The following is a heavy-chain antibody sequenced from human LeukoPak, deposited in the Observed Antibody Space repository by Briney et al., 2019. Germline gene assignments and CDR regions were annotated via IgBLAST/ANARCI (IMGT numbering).Heavy chain of an antibody. Sequence: GGSLRLSCAASGFTFRRYGMSWVRQAPGKGLERVSYISSSGSTIYYADSVKGRFTSSRDNTKNSLYLQMNSLRAEDTAVYYCAELGITMIGGVWGKGTTVTISS. CDR3: AELGITMIGGV. CDR2: ISSSGSTI. J-gene: IGHJ6*04. CDR1: GFTFRRYG. V-gene: IGHV3-48*03. D-gene: IGHD3-10*02.